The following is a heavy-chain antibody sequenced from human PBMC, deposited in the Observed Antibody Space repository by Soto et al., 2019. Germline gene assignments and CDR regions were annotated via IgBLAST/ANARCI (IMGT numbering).Heavy chain of an antibody. CDR2: INAGNGNT. J-gene: IGHJ4*02. CDR3: ARGGSYSSSYYFDY. CDR1: GLTFTRYG. V-gene: IGHV1-3*01. Sequence: GGAGKVSWKGSGLTFTRYGLDLGGQGPGQRLEWMGWINAGNGNTKYSQKFQGRVTITRDTSASTAYMELSSLRSEDTAVYYCARGGSYSSSYYFDYWGQGTLVTVSS. D-gene: IGHD1-26*01.